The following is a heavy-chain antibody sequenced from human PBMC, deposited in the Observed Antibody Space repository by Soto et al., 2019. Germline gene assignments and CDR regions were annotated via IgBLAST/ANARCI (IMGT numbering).Heavy chain of an antibody. Sequence: SETLSLTCTFSVGSVSIRNYYWSWIRQPPGKGLEWIGYLYYSGSTNYNPSLKSRVTTSADASKNQFSLKLSSVTAADTAVYYCARGWLPSPNLRFDPWGQGIMVTVSS. CDR1: VGSVSIRNYY. CDR3: ARGWLPSPNLRFDP. D-gene: IGHD3-22*01. V-gene: IGHV4-61*01. CDR2: LYYSGST. J-gene: IGHJ5*02.